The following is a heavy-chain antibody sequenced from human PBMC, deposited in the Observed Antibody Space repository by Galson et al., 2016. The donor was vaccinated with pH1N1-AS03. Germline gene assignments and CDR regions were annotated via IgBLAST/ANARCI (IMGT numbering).Heavy chain of an antibody. V-gene: IGHV1-69*05. J-gene: IGHJ4*02. CDR2: IIPIFGNS. CDR3: VRGDGGNNFDF. D-gene: IGHD4-23*01. Sequence: SVKVSCKASGYTFTSYNVHWVRQAPGQGLEWMGGIIPIFGNSDYAQKFQGRVTISTDKSTTTAYMELSSLTSEDTAVYYCVRGDGGNNFDFWGQGTLVTVSS. CDR1: GYTFTSYN.